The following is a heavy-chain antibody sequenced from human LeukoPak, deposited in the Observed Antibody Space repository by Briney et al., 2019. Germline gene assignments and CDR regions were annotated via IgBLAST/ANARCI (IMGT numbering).Heavy chain of an antibody. CDR1: GYTFTSYG. J-gene: IGHJ5*02. CDR3: ARDLNPSSIPAASWFDP. V-gene: IGHV1-18*01. D-gene: IGHD2-2*01. Sequence: ASVKVSCKASGYTFTSYGISWVRQAPGQVLEWMGWISAYNGNTNYAQKLQGRVTMTTDTSTSTAYMELRSLRSDDTAVYCCARDLNPSSIPAASWFDPWGQGTLVTVSS. CDR2: ISAYNGNT.